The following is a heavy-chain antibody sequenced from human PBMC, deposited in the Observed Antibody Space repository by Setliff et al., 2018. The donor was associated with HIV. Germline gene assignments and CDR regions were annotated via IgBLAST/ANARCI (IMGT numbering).Heavy chain of an antibody. D-gene: IGHD3-16*02. V-gene: IGHV4-59*01. CDR3: ARAYYDHLWASYRFDY. Sequence: SETLSLTCNVSPGSITVYYWTWVRQPPGRGLEWIGYVSHSAGTSYNPSLNSRVTMSVDTSTSQFSLRLTSMTAADTAVYYCARAYYDHLWASYRFDYWGQGTLVTVSS. J-gene: IGHJ4*02. CDR2: VSHSAGT. CDR1: PGSITVYY.